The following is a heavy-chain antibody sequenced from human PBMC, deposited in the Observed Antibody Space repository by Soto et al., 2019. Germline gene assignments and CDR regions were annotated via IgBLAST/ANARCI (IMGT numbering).Heavy chain of an antibody. D-gene: IGHD4-17*01. CDR1: GFTFSSYG. CDR2: ISYDGSNK. CDR3: AKEGLDYGDYVGSTYYYYGMDV. V-gene: IGHV3-30*18. Sequence: GGSLRLSCAASGFTFSSYGMHWVRQAPGKGLEWVAVISYDGSNKYYADSVKGRFTISRDNSKNTLYLQMNSLRAEDTAVYYCAKEGLDYGDYVGSTYYYYGMDVWGQGTTVTVSS. J-gene: IGHJ6*02.